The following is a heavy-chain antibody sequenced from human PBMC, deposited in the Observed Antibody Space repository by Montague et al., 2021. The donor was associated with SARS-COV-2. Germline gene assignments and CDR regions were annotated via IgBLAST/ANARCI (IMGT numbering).Heavy chain of an antibody. CDR3: ASTYGGNLGYYYYYMDV. J-gene: IGHJ6*03. D-gene: IGHD4-23*01. CDR1: GGSISSGGYY. V-gene: IGHV4-31*03. Sequence: TLSLTCTVSGGSISSGGYYWSWIRQHPGKGLEWIGYIYYSGSTYYNPSLKSRVPISVDTSKNQFSLKLSSVTAADTAVYYCASTYGGNLGYYYYYMDVWGKRTTVTVSS. CDR2: IYYSGST.